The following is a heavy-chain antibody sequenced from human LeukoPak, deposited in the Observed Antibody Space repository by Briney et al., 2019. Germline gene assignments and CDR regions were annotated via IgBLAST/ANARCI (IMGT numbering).Heavy chain of an antibody. CDR3: ARGAVIIGDYVWGSSVHFDY. Sequence: KPSETLSLTCAVSGGSISSYYWSWIRQPPGEGLEWIGYIYYSGSTNYNPSLKSRVSISVDTSKNQFSLKLSSVTAADTDVYYCARGAVIIGDYVWGSSVHFDYWGQGTLVTVSS. D-gene: IGHD3-16*01. CDR2: IYYSGST. V-gene: IGHV4-59*01. J-gene: IGHJ4*02. CDR1: GGSISSYY.